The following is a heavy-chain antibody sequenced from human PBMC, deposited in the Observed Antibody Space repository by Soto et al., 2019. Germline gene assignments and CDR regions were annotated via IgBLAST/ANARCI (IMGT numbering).Heavy chain of an antibody. V-gene: IGHV3-53*04. J-gene: IGHJ6*03. CDR1: GFTVRSNY. CDR2: MYSGGST. Sequence: PGGSLRLSCAASGFTVRSNYMIWARQAPKKGLERVSVMYSGGSTYYAASVKGRFNISRHNSKNTLYLQMNSLRAEDTAVYYCARGRGYSGYDPKYYYYYYYMDVWGKGTTVTVSS. CDR3: ARGRGYSGYDPKYYYYYYYMDV. D-gene: IGHD5-12*01.